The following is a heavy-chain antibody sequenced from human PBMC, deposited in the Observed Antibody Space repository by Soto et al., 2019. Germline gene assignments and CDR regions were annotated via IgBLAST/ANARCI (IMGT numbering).Heavy chain of an antibody. J-gene: IGHJ6*02. CDR1: GYTFTSYA. Sequence: QVQLVQSGAEEKKPEASVKVSCKASGYTFTSYAMHWVRQAPGQRLEWMGWINAGNGNTKYSQKFQGRVTITRDTSASTADMELSSLRSEDTAVYYCARDPSYYGMDVWGQGTTVTVSS. V-gene: IGHV1-3*05. CDR2: INAGNGNT. CDR3: ARDPSYYGMDV.